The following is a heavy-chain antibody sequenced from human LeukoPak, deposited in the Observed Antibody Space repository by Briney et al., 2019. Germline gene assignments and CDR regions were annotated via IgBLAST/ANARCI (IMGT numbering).Heavy chain of an antibody. D-gene: IGHD4-17*01. Sequence: SETLSLTCTVSGDSISSGSYYWSWIRQPAGKGLEWIGRIYTSESTNYNPSLKSRVTISVDTPKNQFSLKLRSVTAADTAVYYCARDSARLGDYGYYFDYWGQGTLVTVSS. J-gene: IGHJ4*02. CDR3: ARDSARLGDYGYYFDY. CDR1: GDSISSGSYY. V-gene: IGHV4-61*02. CDR2: IYTSEST.